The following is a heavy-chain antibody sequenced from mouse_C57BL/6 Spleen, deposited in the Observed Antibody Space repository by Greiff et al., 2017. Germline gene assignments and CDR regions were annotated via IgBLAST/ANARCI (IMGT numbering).Heavy chain of an antibody. Sequence: VQLQESGPELVKPGASVKLSCKASGYAFSSSWMNWVKQRPGKGLEWIGRIYPGDGDTNYNGKFKGKATLTADKSSSTAYMQLSGLTSEDSAVYFCARESGYAMGCRGKGTSVTV. CDR1: GYAFSSSW. CDR2: IYPGDGDT. J-gene: IGHJ4*01. D-gene: IGHD3-2*02. V-gene: IGHV1-82*01. CDR3: ARESGYAMGC.